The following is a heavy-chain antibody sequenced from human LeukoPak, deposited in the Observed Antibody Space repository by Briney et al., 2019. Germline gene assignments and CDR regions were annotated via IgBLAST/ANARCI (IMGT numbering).Heavy chain of an antibody. V-gene: IGHV1-8*01. D-gene: IGHD2-2*01. CDR3: ARGSSTSCYD. CDR2: MSPNSGDT. Sequence: ASVKVSCKASGYTFTSYDFNWVRQATGQRPEWMGWMSPNSGDTGYAQKFQDRVTMTRNTSISTAYMELSSLRSDDTAVYYCARGSSTSCYDWGQGTLVTVSS. J-gene: IGHJ4*02. CDR1: GYTFTSYD.